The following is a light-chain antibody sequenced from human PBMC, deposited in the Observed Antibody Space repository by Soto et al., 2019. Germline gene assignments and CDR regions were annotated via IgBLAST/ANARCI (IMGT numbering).Light chain of an antibody. J-gene: IGLJ1*01. CDR3: CSYAGTYTCDG. Sequence: QSVLTQPRSVSGSPGQSVTISCTGTSSDVGGYNYVSWYQQHPGKAPKLIIYDVTERPSGVPDRFSGSKSGNTASLTVAGLQAEDEADYYCCSYAGTYTCDGFGTGTKVTVL. CDR2: DVT. CDR1: SSDVGGYNY. V-gene: IGLV2-11*01.